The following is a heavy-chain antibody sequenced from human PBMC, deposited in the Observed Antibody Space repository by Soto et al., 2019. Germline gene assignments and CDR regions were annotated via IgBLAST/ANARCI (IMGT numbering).Heavy chain of an antibody. CDR1: GYNFGSNA. CDR3: ARDTYDSGGSPSCGMDV. D-gene: IGHD3-10*01. J-gene: IGHJ6*02. CDR2: INGGNGQT. V-gene: IGHV1-3*01. Sequence: ASVKVSCKASGYNFGSNAIHWVRQAPGQRLEWMGWINGGNGQTQYSQKFQGRVSFTRDTSARTAYIELSGLTSEDTAVYYCARDTYDSGGSPSCGMDVWGQGTTVTVSS.